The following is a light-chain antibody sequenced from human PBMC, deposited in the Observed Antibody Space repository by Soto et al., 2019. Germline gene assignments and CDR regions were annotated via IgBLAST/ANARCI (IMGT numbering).Light chain of an antibody. V-gene: IGKV1-33*01. CDR2: DAS. CDR3: QQYDNLLPIT. Sequence: IQMTQSPSSLSASVGDRVTITCQASQDIAKNLNWYQQKPGKAPKHLIYDASSLQTGVPSRFSGSGSATHFTFTISSLQSEDIATYYCQQYDNLLPITFGQGTRLEIK. J-gene: IGKJ5*01. CDR1: QDIAKN.